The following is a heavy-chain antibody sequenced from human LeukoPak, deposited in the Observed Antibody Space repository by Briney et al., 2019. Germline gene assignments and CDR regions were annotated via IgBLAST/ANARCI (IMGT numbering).Heavy chain of an antibody. J-gene: IGHJ5*02. CDR2: IIPTFGTA. CDR3: ARDLAMVRGARYRPYNWFDP. Sequence: ASVKVSCKASRGTFSSYALIWVRQAPGQGLEWMGGIIPTFGTAAYAQKFQGRVTISADESTSTAYMELSSLTSEDTAVYYCARDLAMVRGARYRPYNWFDPWGQGTLVTVSS. CDR1: RGTFSSYA. V-gene: IGHV1-69*13. D-gene: IGHD3-10*01.